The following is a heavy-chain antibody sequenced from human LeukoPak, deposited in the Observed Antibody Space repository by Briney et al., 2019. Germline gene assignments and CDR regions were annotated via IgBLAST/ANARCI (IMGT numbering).Heavy chain of an antibody. D-gene: IGHD6-13*01. J-gene: IGHJ3*02. Sequence: GGSLRLSCAASGFTFSSYSMNWVRQAPGKGLEWVSSISSSSSYIYYADSVKGRFTISRDNAKNSLYLQMNSLRAEDTAVYYCARRRSSSWFPDASDIWGQRTMVTASS. V-gene: IGHV3-21*01. CDR2: ISSSSSYI. CDR1: GFTFSSYS. CDR3: ARRRSSSWFPDASDI.